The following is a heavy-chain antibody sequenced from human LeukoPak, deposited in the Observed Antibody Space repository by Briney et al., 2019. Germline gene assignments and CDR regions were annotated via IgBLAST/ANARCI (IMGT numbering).Heavy chain of an antibody. D-gene: IGHD4-11*01. Sequence: AETLSLTCAVYGGSFTGYDWSWIRQPPGKGLEWIGEINHSGSTNYNPSLKSRVTISVDTSKNQFSLKLSSVTAADTAVYYCARGQRASKSFDYWGQGTLVTVSS. CDR3: ARGQRASKSFDY. V-gene: IGHV4-34*01. CDR2: INHSGST. J-gene: IGHJ4*02. CDR1: GGSFTGYD.